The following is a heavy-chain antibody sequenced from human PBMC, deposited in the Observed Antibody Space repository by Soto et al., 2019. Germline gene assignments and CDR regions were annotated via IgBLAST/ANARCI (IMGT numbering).Heavy chain of an antibody. CDR3: ARDGHSNWNYFDP. Sequence: WTWIRQYPGKGLEWIGYIYYTGKTYYNPSLKSRVSMSADTSKNQFSLKLTSVTAADTAVYYCARDGHSNWNYFDPWGQGTLVTVSS. V-gene: IGHV4-31*02. J-gene: IGHJ5*02. CDR2: IYYTGKT. D-gene: IGHD1-7*01.